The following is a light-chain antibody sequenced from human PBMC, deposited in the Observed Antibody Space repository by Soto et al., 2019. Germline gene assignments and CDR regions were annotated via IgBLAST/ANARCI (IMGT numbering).Light chain of an antibody. CDR1: HSVSSRY. J-gene: IGKJ1*01. CDR2: GAS. CDR3: QQFDSSPSCT. V-gene: IGKV3-20*01. Sequence: EMVLTQSPGTLSLSPGERATLSCRASHSVSSRYLAWYQQKPGQAPRLLIYGASTRATGIPDRLSGSGSGTDFTLTISRLEPEDFAVYFCQQFDSSPSCTFGQGTKVEIQ.